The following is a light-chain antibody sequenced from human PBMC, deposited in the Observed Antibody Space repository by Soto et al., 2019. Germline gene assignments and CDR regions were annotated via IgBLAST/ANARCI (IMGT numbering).Light chain of an antibody. CDR3: QQYGTSPRT. CDR2: DAS. J-gene: IGKJ1*01. Sequence: EIVLTQSPGTLSLSPGERATLSCRASQSVSSNYLAWFQQRPGQPPRLLIYDASSRANGIPDRFSGSGSGTDFTLTISRLEPADFAVYYCQQYGTSPRTFGPGTKVDIK. CDR1: QSVSSNY. V-gene: IGKV3-20*01.